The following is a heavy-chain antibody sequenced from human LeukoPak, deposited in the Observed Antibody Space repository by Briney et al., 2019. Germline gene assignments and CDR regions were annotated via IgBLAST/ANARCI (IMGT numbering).Heavy chain of an antibody. J-gene: IGHJ4*02. D-gene: IGHD3-22*01. CDR2: ISSSSSTI. CDR3: ARDGYYDSSGYSVTGY. V-gene: IGHV3-48*01. CDR1: GFTFSSYS. Sequence: GGSLRLSCAASGFTFSSYSMNWVRQAPGKGLEWVSYISSSSSTIYYADSVKGRFTISRDNAKNSLYLQMNSLRAEDTAVYYCARDGYYDSSGYSVTGYWGQGTLVTVSS.